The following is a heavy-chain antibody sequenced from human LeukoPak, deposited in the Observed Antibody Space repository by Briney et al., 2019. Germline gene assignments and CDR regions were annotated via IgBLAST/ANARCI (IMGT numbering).Heavy chain of an antibody. CDR2: IKQDGSQK. V-gene: IGHV3-7*01. CDR3: VREDGGGFGS. Sequence: GGSLRLSCAASGFTFSDYWISWVRQAPGKGLEWVANIKQDGSQKSYVNSVKGRFTISRDNAEMSVYLQMNSPRAEDTAVYFCVREDGGGFGSWGRGTLVSVSS. J-gene: IGHJ5*01. D-gene: IGHD3-10*01. CDR1: GFTFSDYW.